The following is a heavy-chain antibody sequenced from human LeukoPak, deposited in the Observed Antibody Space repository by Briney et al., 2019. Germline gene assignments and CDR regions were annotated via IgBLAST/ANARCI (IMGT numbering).Heavy chain of an antibody. D-gene: IGHD6-19*01. J-gene: IGHJ4*01. Sequence: GGSLRLSCAASGFTFNNYAMTWVRQAPGRGLEWVSTISSRGDSTYDADSVRGRFTTSRDNSQNSLYLQMSSLRAEDTAVYYCAKGPRPDISVAHTLERWGQGTLVTVSS. CDR1: GFTFNNYA. CDR2: ISSRGDST. V-gene: IGHV3-23*01. CDR3: AKGPRPDISVAHTLER.